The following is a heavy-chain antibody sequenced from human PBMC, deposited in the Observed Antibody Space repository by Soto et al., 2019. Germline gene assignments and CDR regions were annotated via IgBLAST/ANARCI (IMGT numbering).Heavy chain of an antibody. J-gene: IGHJ4*02. D-gene: IGHD1-26*01. Sequence: GASVKVSCKASGYTFTSYGISWVRQAPGQGLEWMGWISAYNGNTNYAQKLQGRVTMTTDTSTSTAYMELRSLRSDDTAVYYCARDSHSGSYYGDFDYWGQGTLVTVSS. CDR2: ISAYNGNT. V-gene: IGHV1-18*01. CDR1: GYTFTSYG. CDR3: ARDSHSGSYYGDFDY.